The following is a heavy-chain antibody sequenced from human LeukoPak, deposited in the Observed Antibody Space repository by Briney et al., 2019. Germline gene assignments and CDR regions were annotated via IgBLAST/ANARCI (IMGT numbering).Heavy chain of an antibody. CDR2: IKEDGSEK. CDR1: GFIFSRFW. CDR3: ARLSGSGSSPFDY. D-gene: IGHD3-10*01. V-gene: IGHV3-7*03. Sequence: GGSLRLSCAASGFIFSRFWMNWVRQAPGKGLEWVATIKEDGSEKYYVDSMRGRITISRDNAKNSLYLQMNSLRAEDTAMYYCARLSGSGSSPFDYWGQGTLVTVSS. J-gene: IGHJ4*02.